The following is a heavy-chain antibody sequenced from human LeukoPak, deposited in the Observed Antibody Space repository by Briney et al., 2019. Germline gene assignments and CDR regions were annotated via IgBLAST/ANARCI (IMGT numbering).Heavy chain of an antibody. V-gene: IGHV1-18*01. CDR1: GYTLSRYA. CDR3: ARDGVDCSGGSCYSAKGGYGNWFDP. Sequence: ASVKVSCKTSGYTLSRYAVGWARQAPGQGLEWMGWISGYNGNTNYPQKFQGRVTMTTDTSTSTGYMELRSLRSDGTAVYYCARDGVDCSGGSCYSAKGGYGNWFDPWGQGTLVTVSS. D-gene: IGHD2-15*01. J-gene: IGHJ5*02. CDR2: ISGYNGNT.